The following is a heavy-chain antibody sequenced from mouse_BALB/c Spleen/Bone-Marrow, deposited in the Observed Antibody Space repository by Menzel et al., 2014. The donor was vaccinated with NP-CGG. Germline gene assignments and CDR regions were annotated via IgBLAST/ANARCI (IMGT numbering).Heavy chain of an antibody. D-gene: IGHD2-2*01. V-gene: IGHV1S81*02. Sequence: QVQLQQSGAELVKPGASVKLSCKASGYTFSSYWLHWVKLRSGQGLEWIGVINLSNGRTNYNEKFKSKATLTVDKSSSTAYMQLSSLTSEDSAVYYCARYGYDGRYAKDYWAQGTSLTVPS. CDR1: GYTFSSYW. CDR2: INLSNGRT. J-gene: IGHJ4*01. CDR3: ARYGYDGRYAKDY.